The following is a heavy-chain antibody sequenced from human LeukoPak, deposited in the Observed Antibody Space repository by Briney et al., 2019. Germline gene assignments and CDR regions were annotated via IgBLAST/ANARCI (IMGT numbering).Heavy chain of an antibody. D-gene: IGHD3-3*02. V-gene: IGHV1-2*06. CDR2: INPNSGGT. CDR1: GYTFTGYY. J-gene: IGHJ4*02. CDR3: AREVSHFWSGYYFDY. Sequence: ASVKVSCKASGYTFTGYYMHWVRQALGQGLEWMGRINPNSGGTNYAQKFQGRVTMTRDTSISTAYMELSRLRSDDTAVYYCAREVSHFWSGYYFDYWGQGTLVTVSS.